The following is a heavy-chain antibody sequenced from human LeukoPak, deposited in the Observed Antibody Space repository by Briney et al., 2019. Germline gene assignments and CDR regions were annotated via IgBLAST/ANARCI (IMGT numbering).Heavy chain of an antibody. J-gene: IGHJ6*03. Sequence: GGSLRVSCAASGVTLSSYAMHCVRQAPGKGVEGVAVISYDGRDKYYADSVKGRFTISRDNAKNSLYLQMNSLRAEDTAVYYCAREVTGFWSGYYTDSYYYYMDVWGKGTTVTVSS. D-gene: IGHD3-3*01. V-gene: IGHV3-30*04. CDR2: ISYDGRDK. CDR3: AREVTGFWSGYYTDSYYYYMDV. CDR1: GVTLSSYA.